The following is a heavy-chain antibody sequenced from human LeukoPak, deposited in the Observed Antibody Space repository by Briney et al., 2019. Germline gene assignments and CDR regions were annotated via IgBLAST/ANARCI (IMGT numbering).Heavy chain of an antibody. D-gene: IGHD4-17*01. Sequence: SETLSLTCAVSGGSITSYYWSWIRQPPGKGLEWIGYIYYSGGTKYNPSLKSRVTISLDTSKNQFSLKLKSVTAADTAVYYCAGQGLPGDLWWFDPWGQGTLVTVSS. CDR1: GGSITSYY. CDR3: AGQGLPGDLWWFDP. J-gene: IGHJ5*02. CDR2: IYYSGGT. V-gene: IGHV4-59*01.